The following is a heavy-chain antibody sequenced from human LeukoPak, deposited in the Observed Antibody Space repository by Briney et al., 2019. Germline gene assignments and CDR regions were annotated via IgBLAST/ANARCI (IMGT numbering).Heavy chain of an antibody. Sequence: SETLSLTCTVSGVSVNSYHWSWIRQPPGKGLEWIGHIYYSGSTNYNPSLKSRVTISVDTSKNQFSLKVRSVTAADTAVYHCARGLTGSYFDYWGQGTLVTVSS. J-gene: IGHJ4*02. CDR2: IYYSGST. D-gene: IGHD3-9*01. CDR1: GVSVNSYH. CDR3: ARGLTGSYFDY. V-gene: IGHV4-59*08.